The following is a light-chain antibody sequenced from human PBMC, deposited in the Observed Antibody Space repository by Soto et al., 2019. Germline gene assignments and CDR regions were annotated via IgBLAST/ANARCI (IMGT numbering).Light chain of an antibody. J-gene: IGKJ1*01. CDR3: QQRSNWPQT. V-gene: IGKV3D-20*02. CDR1: QSVSNNY. Sequence: IVFTQSPCTLSLSPGERATLSCRASQSVSNNYLAWYQQKPGQAPRLLIYGASNRATGIPDRFSGSGSGTDFTLTISSLEPEDFAVYYCQQRSNWPQTFGQGTKVDIK. CDR2: GAS.